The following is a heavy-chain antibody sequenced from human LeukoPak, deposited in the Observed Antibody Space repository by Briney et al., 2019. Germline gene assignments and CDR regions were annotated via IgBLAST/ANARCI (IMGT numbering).Heavy chain of an antibody. CDR3: ARALGYFDWLNYFDY. D-gene: IGHD3-9*01. CDR2: INHSGST. V-gene: IGHV4-34*01. J-gene: IGHJ4*02. CDR1: GGSFSGYY. Sequence: SETLSLTCAVYGGSFSGYYWSWIRQPPGKGLEWIGEINHSGSTNYNPSLKSRVTISVDTSKNQFSLKLSSVTAADTAVYYCARALGYFDWLNYFDYWGQGTLVTVSS.